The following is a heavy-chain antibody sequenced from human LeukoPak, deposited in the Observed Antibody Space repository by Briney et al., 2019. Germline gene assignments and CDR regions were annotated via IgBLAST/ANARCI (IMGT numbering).Heavy chain of an antibody. CDR1: GFTFSSYA. Sequence: PGGSLRLSCAASGFTFSSYAMSWVRQAPGKGLEWVSAISGSGGSTYYADSVKGRFTNSRDNSKNTLYLQMNSLRAEDTAVYYCAKDNEVVITTSFDYWGQGTLVTVSS. CDR2: ISGSGGST. D-gene: IGHD3-22*01. CDR3: AKDNEVVITTSFDY. J-gene: IGHJ4*02. V-gene: IGHV3-23*01.